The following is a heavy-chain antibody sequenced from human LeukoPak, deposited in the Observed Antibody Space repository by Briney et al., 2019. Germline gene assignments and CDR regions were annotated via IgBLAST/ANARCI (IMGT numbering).Heavy chain of an antibody. CDR3: ARSYCSSTCYAVGAFDI. CDR2: IYYSGST. J-gene: IGHJ3*02. D-gene: IGHD2-2*01. Sequence: PSETLSLTCTVSGGSISSSSYYWGWIRQPPGKGLEWIGSIYYSGSTYYNPSLKSRVSISVDTSKSQLSLKLSSVTAADTAVYYCARSYCSSTCYAVGAFDIWGQGTMVTVSS. CDR1: GGSISSSSYY. V-gene: IGHV4-39*01.